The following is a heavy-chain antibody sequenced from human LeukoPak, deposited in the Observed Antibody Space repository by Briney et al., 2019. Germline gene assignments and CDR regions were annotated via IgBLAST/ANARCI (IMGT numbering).Heavy chain of an antibody. Sequence: GWSLRLSCAASGFTFSSYAMSWVRQAPGKGVAWVSAISGSGGSTYYAGSGKGRFTISRDNSKNTLYLQMNSLRAEDTAVYYCAKVDSGSYGGYWGQGTLVTVSS. D-gene: IGHD1-26*01. CDR3: AKVDSGSYGGY. CDR1: GFTFSSYA. V-gene: IGHV3-23*01. J-gene: IGHJ4*02. CDR2: ISGSGGST.